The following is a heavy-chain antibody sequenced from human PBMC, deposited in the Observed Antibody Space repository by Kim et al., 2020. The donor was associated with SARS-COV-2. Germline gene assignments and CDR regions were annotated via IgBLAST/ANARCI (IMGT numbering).Heavy chain of an antibody. CDR1: GFIFSTYA. V-gene: IGHV3-30*04. CDR3: ERNQWLAPTRYYGMDV. Sequence: GGSLRLSCAASGFIFSTYAMHWVRQAPGKGLEWVAIISYDGSSKSYADSVKGRFTISRDNSKNTLYLQMNSLRTDDTALYYCERNQWLAPTRYYGMDVWGQGTTVSVSS. D-gene: IGHD6-19*01. CDR2: ISYDGSSK. J-gene: IGHJ6*02.